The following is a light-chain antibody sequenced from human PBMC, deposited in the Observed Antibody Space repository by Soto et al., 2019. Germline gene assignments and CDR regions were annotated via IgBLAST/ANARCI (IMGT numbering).Light chain of an antibody. V-gene: IGLV2-11*01. CDR2: DVT. Sequence: QSALTQPRSVSGSPGQSVTISCTGTSSDVGGYKYISWYQQHPGKAPKLMIYDVTKRPSGVPDRFSGSKSGNTAPLTISGLQAEDGADYYCCSYAGTHTYVFGTGTKVTVL. CDR1: SSDVGGYKY. CDR3: CSYAGTHTYV. J-gene: IGLJ1*01.